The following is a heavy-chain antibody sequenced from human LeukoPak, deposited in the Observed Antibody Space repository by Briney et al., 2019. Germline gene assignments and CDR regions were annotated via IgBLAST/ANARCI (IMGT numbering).Heavy chain of an antibody. D-gene: IGHD2-15*01. Sequence: GGSLRLSCAASGFTISSDYMGWVRQAPGKGLGWVSLIYNDDSTYYADSVKGRFTISRHNSKNTLYLQMNSLRADDTAVYYCARALYYFDYWGQGTLVTVSS. CDR1: GFTISSDY. V-gene: IGHV3-53*04. CDR3: ARALYYFDY. CDR2: IYNDDST. J-gene: IGHJ4*02.